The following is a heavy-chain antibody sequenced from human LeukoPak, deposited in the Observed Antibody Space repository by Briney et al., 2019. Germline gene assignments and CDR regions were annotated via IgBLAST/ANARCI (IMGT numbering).Heavy chain of an antibody. V-gene: IGHV4-34*01. CDR1: GGSINSYY. CDR3: ARAYYYDSSGYYLGLDY. J-gene: IGHJ4*02. CDR2: INHSGST. Sequence: SETLSLTCTVSGGSINSYYWSWIRQPPGKGLEWIGEINHSGSTNYNPSLKSRVTISVDTSKSQFSLKLSSVTAADTAVYYCARAYYYDSSGYYLGLDYWGQGTLVTVSS. D-gene: IGHD3-22*01.